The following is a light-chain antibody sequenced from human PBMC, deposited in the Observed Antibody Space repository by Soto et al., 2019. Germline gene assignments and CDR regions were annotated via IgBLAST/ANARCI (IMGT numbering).Light chain of an antibody. CDR1: NHDIGGYNY. CDR2: DVS. J-gene: IGLJ1*01. CDR3: SSYTSSGTPYV. Sequence: QCALTQPASVSGSPGQSITISCTGTNHDIGGYNYVSWYQHHPGKAPKLMIYDVSNRPSGVSNRFSGSKSANTASLTISGLQAEDEADYYCSSYTSSGTPYVFGTGTKVTVL. V-gene: IGLV2-14*03.